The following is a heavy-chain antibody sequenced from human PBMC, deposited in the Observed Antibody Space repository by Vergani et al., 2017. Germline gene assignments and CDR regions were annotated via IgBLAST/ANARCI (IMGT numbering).Heavy chain of an antibody. CDR2: ISSSSSYI. V-gene: IGHV3-21*01. J-gene: IGHJ4*02. CDR1: GFTFSSYS. CDR3: ARSYDSSGYFQLPTVDY. D-gene: IGHD3-22*01. Sequence: EVQLVESGGGLAKPGGSLRLSCAASGFTFSSYSMNWVRQVPGKGLEWVSSISSSSSYIYNADSVKGRFTISRDNAKNSLYLQMNSLRAEGTAVYYCARSYDSSGYFQLPTVDYWGQGTLVAVSS.